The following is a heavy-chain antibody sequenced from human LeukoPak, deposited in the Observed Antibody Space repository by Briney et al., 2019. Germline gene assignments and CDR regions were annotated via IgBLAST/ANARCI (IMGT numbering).Heavy chain of an antibody. V-gene: IGHV3-69-1*02. CDR2: ISSRGTI. CDR3: ARDYSDSSGARDYFDL. Sequence: GGSLTLSCAASGFTFSKSNLNWVRPAPGKGREGLSYISSRGTIYYADSVKGRFTICRDNAKNSLFLQMYSLRAEDTGVYYCARDYSDSSGARDYFDLWGRGTLVTVSS. CDR1: GFTFSKSN. J-gene: IGHJ2*01. D-gene: IGHD6-19*01.